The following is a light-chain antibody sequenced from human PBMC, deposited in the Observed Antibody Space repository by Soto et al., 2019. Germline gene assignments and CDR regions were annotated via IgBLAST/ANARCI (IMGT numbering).Light chain of an antibody. CDR3: QQYYSYPRLT. CDR1: KGISSY. CDR2: AAS. J-gene: IGKJ4*01. V-gene: IGKV1-8*01. Sequence: AIRMTHSPSSLSASTGDRVTITCRASKGISSYLAWYQQKPGKAPKLLIFAASSLQSGVPSRFSGSGSGTDFTLTISCLQSEDFATYYCQQYYSYPRLTFGGGTKVEIK.